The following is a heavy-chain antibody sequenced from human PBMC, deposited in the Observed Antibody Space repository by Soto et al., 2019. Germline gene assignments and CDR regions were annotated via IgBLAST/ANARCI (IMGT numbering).Heavy chain of an antibody. Sequence: QVQLVQSGAEVKKPGSSVKVSCKASGGTFSSYAISWVRQAPGQGLEWMGGIIPIFGTANYAQKFQGSVTSAAVKSTSTAYMELSSLRSEDTAVYYCARQQLAKKLYYFDYWGQGALVTVSS. CDR2: IIPIFGTA. CDR1: GGTFSSYA. CDR3: ARQQLAKKLYYFDY. V-gene: IGHV1-69*06. J-gene: IGHJ4*02. D-gene: IGHD6-13*01.